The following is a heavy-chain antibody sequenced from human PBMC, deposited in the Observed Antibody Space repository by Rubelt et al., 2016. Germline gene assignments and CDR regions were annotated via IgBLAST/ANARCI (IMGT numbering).Heavy chain of an antibody. V-gene: IGHV4-59*12. CDR3: ARGRLGYGMDV. J-gene: IGHJ6*02. D-gene: IGHD3-16*01. CDR1: GGSISKYY. Sequence: QVQLQESGPGLVKPSETLSLTCTVSGGSISKYYWSWIRQPPGKGLEWLGSIFYSGSTNDNPSLKSRVTISVDTSKNQFSLKLSSVTAADTAVYYCARGRLGYGMDVWGQGTTVTVSS. CDR2: IFYSGST.